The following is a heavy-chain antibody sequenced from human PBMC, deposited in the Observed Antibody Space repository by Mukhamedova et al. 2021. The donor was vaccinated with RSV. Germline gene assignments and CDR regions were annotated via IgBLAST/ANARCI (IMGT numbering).Heavy chain of an antibody. V-gene: IGHV3-30*02. CDR3: VKSSGTGGYLIDS. J-gene: IGHJ4*02. Sequence: YADSVKGRFTISRDNSKNTLYLQMNSLRTEDTAIYYCVKSSGTGGYLIDSWGQGTLVTVSS. D-gene: IGHD1-26*01.